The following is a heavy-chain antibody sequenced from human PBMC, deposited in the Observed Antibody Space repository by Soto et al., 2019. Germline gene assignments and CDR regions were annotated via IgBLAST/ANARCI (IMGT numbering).Heavy chain of an antibody. D-gene: IGHD6-19*01. CDR1: GFTFSSYA. Sequence: EVQLLESGGGLVQPGRSLRLSCAASGFTFSSYAMNWVRQAPGKGLEWVSAMSGTGGSTYYADSVKGRFTISRDNSKNTLYLQMNRLRVEDTAVCYCAKAGFSSGWSPSYFDYWGQGTLVTVSS. CDR2: MSGTGGST. CDR3: AKAGFSSGWSPSYFDY. J-gene: IGHJ4*02. V-gene: IGHV3-23*01.